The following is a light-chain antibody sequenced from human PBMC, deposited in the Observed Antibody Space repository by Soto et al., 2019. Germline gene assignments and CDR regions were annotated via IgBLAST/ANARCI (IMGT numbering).Light chain of an antibody. CDR1: QSVSSY. CDR3: RQRSSWPPT. CDR2: DAS. Sequence: EIGLTQSPATLSLSPGERATLSCRASQSVSSYLAWYQQRPGQAPRLLIYDASNRATGVPARFSGSGSGTDFTLTISSLEPEDFAVYYCRQRSSWPPTFGQGTRLEI. J-gene: IGKJ5*01. V-gene: IGKV3-11*01.